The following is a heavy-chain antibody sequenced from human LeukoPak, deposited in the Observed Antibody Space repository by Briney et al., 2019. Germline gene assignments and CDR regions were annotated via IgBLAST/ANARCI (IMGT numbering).Heavy chain of an antibody. Sequence: SETLSLTCTVSGGSISSYYWSWIRQPPGKGLEWIGYIYYSGSTNYNPSLKSRVTISVDTSKNQFSLKLNSVSAADTAVYYCARWTSREHLVRDAFDIWGQGTMVTVSS. J-gene: IGHJ3*02. CDR2: IYYSGST. CDR3: ARWTSREHLVRDAFDI. V-gene: IGHV4-59*12. D-gene: IGHD6-6*01. CDR1: GGSISSYY.